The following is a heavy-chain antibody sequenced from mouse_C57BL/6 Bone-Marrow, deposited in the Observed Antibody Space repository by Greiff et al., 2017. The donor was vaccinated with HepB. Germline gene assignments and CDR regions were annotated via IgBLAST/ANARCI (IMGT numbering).Heavy chain of an antibody. CDR3: ARRKRLYCGSSPWYFDV. CDR2: IYPGSGST. J-gene: IGHJ1*03. V-gene: IGHV1-55*01. D-gene: IGHD1-1*01. CDR1: GYTFTSYW. Sequence: QVQLQQPGAELVKPGASVKMSCKASGYTFTSYWITWVKQRPGQGLEWIGDIYPGSGSTNYNEKFKSKATLTVDTSSSTAYMQLSSLTSEDSAVYYCARRKRLYCGSSPWYFDVWGTGTTVTVSS.